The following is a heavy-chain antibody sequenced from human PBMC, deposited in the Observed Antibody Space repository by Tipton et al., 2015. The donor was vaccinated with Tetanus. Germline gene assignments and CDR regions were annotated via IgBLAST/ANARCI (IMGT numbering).Heavy chain of an antibody. CDR2: IYYSGNT. Sequence: LSLTCNLSGASINAGGYLWTWVRQHPGKGLEWIGNIYYSGNTHYNPSLKSRIAISIDLSKNQFSLNLNSVTAADTAVYYCARAGSDYGDKENGFDIWGQGTTVTVSS. CDR3: ARAGSDYGDKENGFDI. CDR1: GASINAGGYL. D-gene: IGHD4-17*01. J-gene: IGHJ3*02. V-gene: IGHV4-30-4*08.